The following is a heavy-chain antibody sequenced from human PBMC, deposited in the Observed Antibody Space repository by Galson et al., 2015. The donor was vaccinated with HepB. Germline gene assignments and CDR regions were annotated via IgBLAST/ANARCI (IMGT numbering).Heavy chain of an antibody. D-gene: IGHD6-13*01. CDR1: GFAFHNYV. J-gene: IGHJ4*02. CDR2: ISGSGGST. Sequence: SLRLSCAASGFAFHNYVMDWVRQAPGKGLEWVSSISGSGGSTYYRGSFKGRFTTSRDNSKNTVYLQMRSLRADDTAIYYCAKCSGSNWFVPHHFDSWGQGTLVTVSS. CDR3: AKCSGSNWFVPHHFDS. V-gene: IGHV3-23*01.